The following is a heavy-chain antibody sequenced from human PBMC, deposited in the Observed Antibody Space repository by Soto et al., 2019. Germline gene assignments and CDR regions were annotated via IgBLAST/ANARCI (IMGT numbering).Heavy chain of an antibody. Sequence: QVQLVQSGAEVKKPGSSVKVSCKASGGTFSSYAISWVRQAPGQGLEWMGGIIPIFGTANYAQKFQGRVTITADESTNTAYMELSSLRSEDTAVYYCASGAPKYYYDSSGYYPIDAFDIWGQGTMVTVSS. CDR3: ASGAPKYYYDSSGYYPIDAFDI. CDR2: IIPIFGTA. CDR1: GGTFSSYA. J-gene: IGHJ3*02. V-gene: IGHV1-69*01. D-gene: IGHD3-22*01.